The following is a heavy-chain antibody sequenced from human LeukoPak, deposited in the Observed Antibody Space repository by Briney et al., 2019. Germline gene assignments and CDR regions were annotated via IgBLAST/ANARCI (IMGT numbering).Heavy chain of an antibody. CDR3: ARSPYYYDSSGYIYYFDY. J-gene: IGHJ4*02. V-gene: IGHV1-8*01. Sequence: GASVKVSCKASGYTFTSYDINWVRQATGQGLERMGWMNPNSGNTGYAQKFQGRVTMTRNTSISTAYMELSSLRSEDTAVYYCARSPYYYDSSGYIYYFDYWGQGTLVTVSS. CDR1: GYTFTSYD. D-gene: IGHD3-22*01. CDR2: MNPNSGNT.